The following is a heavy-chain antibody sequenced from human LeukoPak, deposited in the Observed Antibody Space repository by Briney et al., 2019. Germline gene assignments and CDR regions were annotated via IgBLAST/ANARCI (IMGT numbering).Heavy chain of an antibody. Sequence: ASVKVSCKASGGTFSSYAISWVRQAPGQGLEWMGGIIPIFGTANYAQKFQGRVTMTRNTSISTAYMELSSLRSEDTAVYYCARGAGYSYGYWGQGTLVTVSS. V-gene: IGHV1-69*05. CDR2: IIPIFGTA. D-gene: IGHD5-18*01. CDR1: GGTFSSYA. CDR3: ARGAGYSYGY. J-gene: IGHJ4*02.